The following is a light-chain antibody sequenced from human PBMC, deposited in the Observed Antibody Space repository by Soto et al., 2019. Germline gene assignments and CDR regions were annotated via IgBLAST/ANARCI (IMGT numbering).Light chain of an antibody. CDR1: SSDVGSYNL. CDR3: CSYAGSSPVV. CDR2: AGS. Sequence: QSVLTQPASVSGSPGQSITISCTGTSSDVGSYNLVSWYQQHPGKAPKLMIYAGSKRPSGVSNRFSGSKSGNTASLTISGLQAEDEADYYCCSYAGSSPVVFGGGTKLTVL. J-gene: IGLJ2*01. V-gene: IGLV2-23*01.